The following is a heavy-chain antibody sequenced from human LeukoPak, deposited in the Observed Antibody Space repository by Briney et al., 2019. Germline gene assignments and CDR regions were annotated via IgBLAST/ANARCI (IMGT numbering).Heavy chain of an antibody. J-gene: IGHJ6*02. V-gene: IGHV3-53*01. Sequence: GGSLRLSCAASGSTVSSIYMSWVRQAPGKGLEWVSIIYRGGGTSYANSVRGRFIISRDNSKNTLYLQMNSLRAEDTAVYYCARGAAPDVWGQGTTVTVSS. D-gene: IGHD2-15*01. CDR2: IYRGGGT. CDR3: ARGAAPDV. CDR1: GSTVSSIY.